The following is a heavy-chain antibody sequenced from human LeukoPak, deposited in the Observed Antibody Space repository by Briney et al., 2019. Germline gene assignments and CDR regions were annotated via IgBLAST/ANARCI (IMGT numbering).Heavy chain of an antibody. CDR2: IKQDGSEK. CDR3: ARVSPNTVTTLQYFDY. CDR1: GFTFSSYW. D-gene: IGHD4-17*01. Sequence: GGSLRLSCAASGFTFSSYWMSWVRQAPGKGLEWVANIKQDGSEKYYVEPVKGRFTISRDNAKNSLYLQMNRLRAEDTAVYYCARVSPNTVTTLQYFDYWGQGTLVTVSS. J-gene: IGHJ4*02. V-gene: IGHV3-7*01.